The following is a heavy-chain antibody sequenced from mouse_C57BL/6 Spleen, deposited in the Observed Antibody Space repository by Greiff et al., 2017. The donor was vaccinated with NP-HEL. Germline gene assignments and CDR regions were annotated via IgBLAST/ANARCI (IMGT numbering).Heavy chain of an antibody. J-gene: IGHJ4*01. CDR3: ARTADYYAMDY. Sequence: VQLQQPGAELVKPGASVKLSCKASGYTFTSYWMHWVMQRPGRGLVWIGRIVPHSGGPKYNEKLTSTATLTVDKPSSTAYMQLSSLTAEDSAVYYGARTADYYAMDYWGQGTSVTVSS. V-gene: IGHV1-72*01. CDR1: GYTFTSYW. D-gene: IGHD1-2*01. CDR2: IVPHSGGP.